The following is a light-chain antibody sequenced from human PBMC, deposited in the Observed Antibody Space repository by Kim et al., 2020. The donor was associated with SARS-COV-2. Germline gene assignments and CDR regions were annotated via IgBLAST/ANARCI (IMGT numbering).Light chain of an antibody. CDR2: GAS. CDR3: QQYGSSSYT. Sequence: LSPGERATLSCRASQSVSSNYLAWYQQKPGQAPRLLIYGASNRVTGIPDRFSGSGSGTDFTLTISRLEPEDFAVYYCQQYGSSSYTFGQGTKLEI. CDR1: QSVSSNY. J-gene: IGKJ2*01. V-gene: IGKV3-20*01.